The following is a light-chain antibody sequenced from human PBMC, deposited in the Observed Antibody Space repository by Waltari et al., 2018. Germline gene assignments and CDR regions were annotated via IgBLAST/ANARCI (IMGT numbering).Light chain of an antibody. J-gene: IGKJ1*01. Sequence: DIQMPQSPSTLSASVRDRVTITCRASQSIGTWLAWYQQKPGKAPKLLIYRASSLQSGVPSGFSGSGSGTEFTLTISSLQPDDFATYYCQQYYDYPRTFGQGTKVEVK. CDR1: QSIGTW. CDR2: RAS. CDR3: QQYYDYPRT. V-gene: IGKV1-5*03.